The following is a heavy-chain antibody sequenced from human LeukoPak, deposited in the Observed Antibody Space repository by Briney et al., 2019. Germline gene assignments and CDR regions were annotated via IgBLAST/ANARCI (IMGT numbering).Heavy chain of an antibody. D-gene: IGHD6-6*01. Sequence: GGSLRLSCGASGFTFSSYNINWVRQAPGKGLEWVSYISSSSSTVYYADSVKGRFTISRDNAKNSLYPQMNSLRAEDTAVYYCARSSDPDAFDIWGQGTMVTVSS. CDR2: ISSSSSTV. CDR1: GFTFSSYN. V-gene: IGHV3-48*04. CDR3: ARSSDPDAFDI. J-gene: IGHJ3*02.